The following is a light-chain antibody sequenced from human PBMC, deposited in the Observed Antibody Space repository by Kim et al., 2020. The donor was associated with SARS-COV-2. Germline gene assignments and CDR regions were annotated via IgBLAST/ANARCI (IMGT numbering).Light chain of an antibody. CDR1: QTVSINY. CDR2: GAA. J-gene: IGKJ1*01. V-gene: IGKV3-20*01. Sequence: SPGDQATLPSRASQTVSINYLAWSQPNPGQAPRPLFSGAASRATGIPARSSGSGSGTDFTLTISRLEPEDFALYYCHQYGYSTGTFGQGTKVDI. CDR3: HQYGYSTGT.